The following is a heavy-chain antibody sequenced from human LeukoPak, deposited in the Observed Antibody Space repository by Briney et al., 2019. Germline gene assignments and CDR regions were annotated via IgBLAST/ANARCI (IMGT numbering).Heavy chain of an antibody. J-gene: IGHJ3*01. CDR3: ARATYSGSYEGQDD. Sequence: GRSLRLSCAAFGFTFSSYAMHWVRQAPGKGLEWVAVISYDGSNKYYADSVKGRFTISRDNSKNTLYLQMNSLRAEDTAVYYCARATYSGSYEGQDDWGQGTMVTVSS. V-gene: IGHV3-30-3*01. CDR2: ISYDGSNK. CDR1: GFTFSSYA. D-gene: IGHD1-26*01.